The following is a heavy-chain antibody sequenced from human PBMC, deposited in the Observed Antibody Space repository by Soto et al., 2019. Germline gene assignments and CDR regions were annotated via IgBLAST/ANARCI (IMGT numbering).Heavy chain of an antibody. CDR1: GFSLSTTGVC. CDR2: IYWDDDK. Sequence: SGPTLVNPTQTLTLTCTFSGFSLSTTGVCVGWIRQPPGKALEWLALIYWDDDKRYSPSLKSRLTITKDTSKNQVVLTMTNMDPVDTATYYCALLRGFPAPFDYWGQGTLVTVSS. CDR3: ALLRGFPAPFDY. J-gene: IGHJ4*02. V-gene: IGHV2-5*02.